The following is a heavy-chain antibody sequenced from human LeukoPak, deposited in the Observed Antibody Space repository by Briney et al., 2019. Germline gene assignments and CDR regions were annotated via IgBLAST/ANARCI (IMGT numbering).Heavy chain of an antibody. CDR1: GYTFIGYY. CDR2: INPNSGGT. Sequence: ASVKVSCKASGYTFIGYYMHWVRRAPGQGLEWMGWINPNSGGTNYAQKFQGRVTMTRDTSISTAYMELSRLRSDDTAVYYCARDPLYYSSGWNDYWGQGTLVTVSS. D-gene: IGHD6-19*01. CDR3: ARDPLYYSSGWNDY. J-gene: IGHJ4*02. V-gene: IGHV1-2*02.